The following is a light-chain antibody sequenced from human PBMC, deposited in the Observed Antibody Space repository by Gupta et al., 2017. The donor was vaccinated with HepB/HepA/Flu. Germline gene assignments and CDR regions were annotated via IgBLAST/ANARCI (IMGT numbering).Light chain of an antibody. J-gene: IGKJ2*02. CDR3: QPSSI. V-gene: IGKV3-11*01. CDR1: QSVSSY. Sequence: EIVLTQSPATLSLSPGERATLSCRASQSVSSYLAWYQQKPGQAPRLLIYEASNRATGIPARFSGSGSDTDFTRPRSSLEAEDCDGYGGQPSSIFGQGTKLDIK. CDR2: EAS.